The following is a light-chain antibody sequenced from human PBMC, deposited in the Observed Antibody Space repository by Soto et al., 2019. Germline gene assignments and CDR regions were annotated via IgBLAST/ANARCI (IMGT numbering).Light chain of an antibody. CDR3: LRLGSSVYT. Sequence: ESVLTQSPGTLSLSPGERATLSCRASQSVSSSYLAWYQQKPGQAPRLLIYDASSRATGIPDRFSGSGSGTDFTLTISRVEPEDCAVYYCLRLGSSVYTFGAGTKVEIK. V-gene: IGKV3-20*01. CDR1: QSVSSSY. J-gene: IGKJ2*01. CDR2: DAS.